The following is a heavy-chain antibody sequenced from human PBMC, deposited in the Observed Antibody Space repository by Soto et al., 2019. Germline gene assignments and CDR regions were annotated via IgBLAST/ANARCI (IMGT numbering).Heavy chain of an antibody. CDR3: ARDCFRLVAGGVFDY. Sequence: QVQLVQSGAEVKKPGASVKVSCKASGYSFGDYGVSWVRQAPGQGLEWMGWISPYNGDTNYAQNLQGRVTMTTDTSTTTAYIELRSLSSDDTAMYYCARDCFRLVAGGVFDYWGQGTQVTVSS. D-gene: IGHD6-13*01. J-gene: IGHJ4*02. V-gene: IGHV1-18*01. CDR2: ISPYNGDT. CDR1: GYSFGDYG.